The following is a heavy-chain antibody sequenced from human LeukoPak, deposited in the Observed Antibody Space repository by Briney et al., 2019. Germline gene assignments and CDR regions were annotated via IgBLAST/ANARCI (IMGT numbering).Heavy chain of an antibody. Sequence: PGESLRLSCATSGFTFSIYSMNWVRQAPGKGLEWVSSISSSSSYIYYADSVKGRFTTSRDNAKNSLSLQMNSLRAEDTAVYYCARDVEYSSSSVSGRSFDFWGQGTLVTVSS. V-gene: IGHV3-21*01. CDR1: GFTFSIYS. CDR3: ARDVEYSSSSVSGRSFDF. J-gene: IGHJ4*02. CDR2: ISSSSSYI. D-gene: IGHD6-6*01.